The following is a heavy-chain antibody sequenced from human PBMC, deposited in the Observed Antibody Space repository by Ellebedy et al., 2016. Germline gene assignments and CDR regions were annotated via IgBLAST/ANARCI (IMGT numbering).Heavy chain of an antibody. V-gene: IGHV3-33*01. J-gene: IGHJ6*02. D-gene: IGHD6-13*01. CDR2: TWWSVNNK. Sequence: GESLKISCAASGFIFGDYGMHWVRQAPGKGLEWMAITWWSVNNKYYADSVKGRFTISRDELENTLYLQMNSLRADDTAVYYCARGLSPVYSHAMDVWGQGTTVTVSS. CDR1: GFIFGDYG. CDR3: ARGLSPVYSHAMDV.